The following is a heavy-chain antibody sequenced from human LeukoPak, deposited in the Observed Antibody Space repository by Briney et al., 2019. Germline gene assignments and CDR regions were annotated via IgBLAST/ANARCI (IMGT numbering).Heavy chain of an antibody. CDR1: GFTFRSHA. V-gene: IGHV3-23*01. D-gene: IGHD3-10*01. CDR3: VGVRWFGGSNWFDP. CDR2: ISDSGSST. J-gene: IGHJ5*02. Sequence: GGSLRLSCAASGFTFRSHAMTWVRQAPGKGLEWVSGISDSGSSTYYADSVKGRFTISRDNSKGTLHLQMSSLRAEDTAVYYCVGVRWFGGSNWFDPWGQGTLVTVSS.